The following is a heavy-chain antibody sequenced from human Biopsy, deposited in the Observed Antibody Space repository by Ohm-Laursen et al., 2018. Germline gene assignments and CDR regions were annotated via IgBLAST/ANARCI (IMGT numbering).Heavy chain of an antibody. Sequence: GTLSLTCAVSGGSISNYFWTWIRQPPGKGLEWIGYFRFKDRTSYNSSLKSRVTISADTSKNQFSLRLSSVTAADTAVYYCALGGGSYVNFDYWGQGTLVTVSS. CDR2: FRFKDRT. CDR1: GGSISNYF. CDR3: ALGGGSYVNFDY. V-gene: IGHV4-59*01. J-gene: IGHJ4*02. D-gene: IGHD1-26*01.